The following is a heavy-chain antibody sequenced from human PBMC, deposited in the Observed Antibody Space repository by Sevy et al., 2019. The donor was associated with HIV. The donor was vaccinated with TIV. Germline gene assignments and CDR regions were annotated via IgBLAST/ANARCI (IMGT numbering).Heavy chain of an antibody. J-gene: IGHJ3*02. D-gene: IGHD3-10*01. CDR3: SGYYGSGRPRGNAFDI. CDR1: GFTFSSYA. V-gene: IGHV3-23*01. Sequence: GGSLRLSCAASGFTFSSYAMSWVRQAPGKGLEWVSAISGSGGSTYYADSVKGRFTISRDNSKNTLYLQLNSLRAEDTAVYYCSGYYGSGRPRGNAFDIWGQGTMVTVSS. CDR2: ISGSGGST.